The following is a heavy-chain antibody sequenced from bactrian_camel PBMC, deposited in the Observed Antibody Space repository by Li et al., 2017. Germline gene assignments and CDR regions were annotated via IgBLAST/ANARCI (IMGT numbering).Heavy chain of an antibody. V-gene: IGHV3S53*01. CDR1: GYSSHSHC. J-gene: IGHJ4*01. D-gene: IGHD6*01. Sequence: HVQLVESGGGSVQPGGSLRLSCVVSGYSSHSHCMGWFRQAPGKEREGVAAIDSGGVTSYVDSVKGRFTISQDNAKNTVYLQMNSLKPEDTAVYYCAADSPFPGVHGGSCQTWGLGPGPGDPGHRL. CDR2: IDSGGVT.